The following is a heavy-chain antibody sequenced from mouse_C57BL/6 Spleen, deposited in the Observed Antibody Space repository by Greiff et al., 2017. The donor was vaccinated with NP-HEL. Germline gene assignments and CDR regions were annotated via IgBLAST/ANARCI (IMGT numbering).Heavy chain of an antibody. V-gene: IGHV1-42*01. CDR3: ASYGSSDEGFAY. J-gene: IGHJ3*01. CDR1: GYSFTGYY. Sequence: VQLKQSGPELVKPGASVKISCKASGYSFTGYYMNWVKQSPEKSLEWIGEINPSTGGTTYNQKFKAKATLTVDKSSSTAYMQLKSLTSEDSAVYYCASYGSSDEGFAYWGQGTLVTVSA. D-gene: IGHD1-1*01. CDR2: INPSTGGT.